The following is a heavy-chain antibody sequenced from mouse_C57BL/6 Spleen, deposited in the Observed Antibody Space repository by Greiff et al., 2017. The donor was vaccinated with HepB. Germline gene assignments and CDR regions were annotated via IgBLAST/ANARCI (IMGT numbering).Heavy chain of an antibody. CDR1: GFSLTSYA. CDR3: ARNSYYYGSSPSFDY. Sequence: VKVVESGPGLVAPSQSLSITCTVSGFSLTSYAISWVRQPPGKGLEWLGVIWTGGGTNYKSALKSRLSISKDNSKSQVFLKMNSLQTDDTARYYCARNSYYYGSSPSFDYWGQGTTLTVSS. J-gene: IGHJ2*01. V-gene: IGHV2-9-1*01. D-gene: IGHD1-1*01. CDR2: IWTGGGT.